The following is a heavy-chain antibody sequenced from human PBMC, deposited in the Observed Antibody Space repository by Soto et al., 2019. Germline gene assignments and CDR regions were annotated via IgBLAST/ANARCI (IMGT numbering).Heavy chain of an antibody. V-gene: IGHV3-30*18. Sequence: GRSLRLSCAASGFTFRNYGIHLVRQAPGNGLEWVAVISRDGSVRYYADSVKGRFTISRDNSKNTLYLQVNNLRAEDTAVYYCAKEYCGGHCSSDYFDYWGQGT. CDR1: GFTFRNYG. D-gene: IGHD2-21*01. CDR3: AKEYCGGHCSSDYFDY. CDR2: ISRDGSVR. J-gene: IGHJ4*02.